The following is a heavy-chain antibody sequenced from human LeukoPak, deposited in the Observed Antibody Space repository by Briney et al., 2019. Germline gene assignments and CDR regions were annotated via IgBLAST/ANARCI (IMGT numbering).Heavy chain of an antibody. Sequence: SETLSLTCTVSGGSISSSSYYWGWIRQPPGKGLEWIGSIYYSGSTYYNPSLKSRVTISVDTSKNQFSLKLSSVTAADTAVYYCARGLWDPVTLPYYFDYWGQGTLVTVSS. V-gene: IGHV4-39*01. CDR3: ARGLWDPVTLPYYFDY. CDR2: IYYSGST. CDR1: GGSISSSSYY. D-gene: IGHD4-17*01. J-gene: IGHJ4*02.